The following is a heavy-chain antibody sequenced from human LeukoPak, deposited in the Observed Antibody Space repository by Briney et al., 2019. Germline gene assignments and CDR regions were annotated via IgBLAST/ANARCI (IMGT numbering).Heavy chain of an antibody. CDR3: ASTAPAATKVY. D-gene: IGHD2-15*01. CDR2: IIPILGIA. V-gene: IGHV1-69*02. Sequence: GTSVKVSCKASGGTFSSYTISWVRQAPGQGLERMGRIIPILGIANYAQKFQGRVTITADKSTSTAYMELSSLRSEDTAVYYCASTAPAATKVYWGQGTLVTVSS. CDR1: GGTFSSYT. J-gene: IGHJ4*02.